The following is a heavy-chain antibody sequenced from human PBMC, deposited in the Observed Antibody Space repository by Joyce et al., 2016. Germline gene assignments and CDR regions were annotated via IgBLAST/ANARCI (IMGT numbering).Heavy chain of an antibody. D-gene: IGHD2/OR15-2a*01. CDR2: INPHSGIT. V-gene: IGHV1-2*04. CDR1: GYTFTGYY. Sequence: QVQLVQSGAEVKKPGASVNVSCKASGYTFTGYYIHWVRQAPGEGLEWMGWINPHSGITQYEQKFEGWFTMTRDTSRSTVNVEVSRLRSDDTAVYYCARAVYAIRGLMDIWGPGTTVTVSS. CDR3: ARAVYAIRGLMDI. J-gene: IGHJ6*02.